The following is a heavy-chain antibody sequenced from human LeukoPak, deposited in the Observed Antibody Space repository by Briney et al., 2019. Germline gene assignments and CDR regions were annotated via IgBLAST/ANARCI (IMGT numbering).Heavy chain of an antibody. CDR1: GFTLADLS. D-gene: IGHD2-2*01. CDR3: ATGVFCATTTCPGYQHYYYFMDV. Sequence: ASVKVSCKVSGFTLADLSMHWVRQAPGKGLEWVGGFDRKNGDTIYAQRFRGRVTLTENTSTGTAYMDLSSLSADDTAVYYCATGVFCATTTCPGYQHYYYFMDVWGKGTTVTVSS. CDR2: FDRKNGDT. J-gene: IGHJ6*03. V-gene: IGHV1-24*01.